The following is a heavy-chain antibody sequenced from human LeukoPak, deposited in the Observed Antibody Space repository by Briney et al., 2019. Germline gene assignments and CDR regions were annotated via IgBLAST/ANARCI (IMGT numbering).Heavy chain of an antibody. CDR3: ASRFLPKRNYYYYYYMDV. Sequence: GSLRLSCAASGFTFSSYAMSWIRQPPGKGLEWIGEINHSGSTNYNPSLKSRVTISVDTSKNQFSLKLSSVTAADTAVYYCASRFLPKRNYYYYYYMDVWGKGTTVTVSS. D-gene: IGHD3-3*01. V-gene: IGHV4-34*01. J-gene: IGHJ6*03. CDR1: GFTFSSYA. CDR2: INHSGST.